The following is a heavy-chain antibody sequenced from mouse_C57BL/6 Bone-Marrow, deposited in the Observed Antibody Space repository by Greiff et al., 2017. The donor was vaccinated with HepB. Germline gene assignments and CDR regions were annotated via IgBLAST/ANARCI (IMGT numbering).Heavy chain of an antibody. CDR1: GFTFSDYY. CDR2: ISNGGGST. V-gene: IGHV5-12*01. D-gene: IGHD1-1*01. CDR3: ARGHYYGSSYGYFDV. J-gene: IGHJ1*03. Sequence: EVKLVESGGGLVQPGGSLKLSCAASGFTFSDYYMYWVRQTPEKRLEWVAYISNGGGSTYYPDTVKGRFTISRDNAKNTLYLQMSRLKSEDTAMYYCARGHYYGSSYGYFDVWGTGTTVTVSS.